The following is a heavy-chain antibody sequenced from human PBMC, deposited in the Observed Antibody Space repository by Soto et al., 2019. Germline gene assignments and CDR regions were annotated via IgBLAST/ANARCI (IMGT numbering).Heavy chain of an antibody. CDR3: ARDPPLGYCSGGSCYSD. Sequence: QVQLVQSGAEVKKPGSSVKVSCKASGGTFSSYTISWVRQAPGHGLEWMGRIIPILGIANYAQKFQGRVTITADKSTSTAYMELSSLRSEDTAVYYCARDPPLGYCSGGSCYSDWGQGTLVTVSS. CDR2: IIPILGIA. V-gene: IGHV1-69*08. J-gene: IGHJ4*02. CDR1: GGTFSSYT. D-gene: IGHD2-15*01.